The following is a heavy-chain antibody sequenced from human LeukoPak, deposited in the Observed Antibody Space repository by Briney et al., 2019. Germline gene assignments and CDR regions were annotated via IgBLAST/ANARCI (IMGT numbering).Heavy chain of an antibody. D-gene: IGHD3-3*01. J-gene: IGHJ4*02. CDR1: GLAFSSYS. CDR3: ARDFTPEWFDIH. CDR2: ISYDGSDE. V-gene: IGHV3-30*04. Sequence: PGGSLRLSCVASGLAFSSYSMHSVRQAPGKGLEWVGVISYDGSDEYYTDSVKGRFTISRDNSKNTVYLQMNSLRADDTAVYYCARDFTPEWFDIHWGQGTLVTVS.